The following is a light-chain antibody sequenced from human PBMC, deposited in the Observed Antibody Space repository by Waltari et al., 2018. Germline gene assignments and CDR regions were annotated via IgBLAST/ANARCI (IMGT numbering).Light chain of an antibody. V-gene: IGLV1-44*01. J-gene: IGLJ1*01. CDR2: SDN. Sequence: QSELTQPPSASGTPGQRVAIPCSGSSSNIEPKTVNWYQKLPGTAPKLLIYSDNQRPSGVPDRFSGSKSGTSASLAISGLQSEDEADYYCGAWDDSLNGYVFGTGTKVTVL. CDR1: SSNIEPKT. CDR3: GAWDDSLNGYV.